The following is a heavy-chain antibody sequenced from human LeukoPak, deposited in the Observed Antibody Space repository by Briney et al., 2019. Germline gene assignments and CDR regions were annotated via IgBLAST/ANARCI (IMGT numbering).Heavy chain of an antibody. CDR1: GGSFSGYY. V-gene: IGHV4-34*01. CDR3: ARSQILTGYQRFDY. D-gene: IGHD3-9*01. J-gene: IGHJ4*02. CDR2: INHSGST. Sequence: PSETLSLTCAVYGGSFSGYYWSWIRQPPGKGLEWIGEINHSGSTNYNPSLKSRVTISVDTSKNQFSLKLSSVTAADTAVYYCARSQILTGYQRFDYWRQGTLVTVSS.